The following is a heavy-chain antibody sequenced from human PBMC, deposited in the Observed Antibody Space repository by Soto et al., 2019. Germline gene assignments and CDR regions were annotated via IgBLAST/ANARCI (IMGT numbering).Heavy chain of an antibody. J-gene: IGHJ4*02. CDR3: ARGYCSRPSCSHFDC. CDR1: VFTFISYA. V-gene: IGHV3-30-3*01. Sequence: QSGGSLRLSCAASVFTFISYAVHWVRQAPGKGLEWVAVMSYDGSNKYYADSVKGRFTISSDNSKNTLYLQMNSLGTEDTAVYYCARGYCSRPSCSHFDCWGQGTLVTVSS. D-gene: IGHD2-2*01. CDR2: MSYDGSNK.